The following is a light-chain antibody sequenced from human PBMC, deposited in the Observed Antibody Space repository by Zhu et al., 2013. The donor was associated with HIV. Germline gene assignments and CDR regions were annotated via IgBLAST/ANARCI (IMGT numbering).Light chain of an antibody. J-gene: IGKJ1*01. Sequence: EIVLTQSPATLSVSPGDRATLSCRASQSVGSSLAWYQHKPGQAPRLLIYAASTRATGVPARFSGSGSGTEFTLTISSLQSEDFAVYYCQQSHFWRTFGQGTKVEVK. CDR1: QSVGSS. CDR2: AAS. V-gene: IGKV3-15*01. CDR3: QQSHFWRT.